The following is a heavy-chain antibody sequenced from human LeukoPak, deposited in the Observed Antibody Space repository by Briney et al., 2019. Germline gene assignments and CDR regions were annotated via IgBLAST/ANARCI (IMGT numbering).Heavy chain of an antibody. CDR3: ARDVIGITGIFDY. CDR2: ISSSGNTI. V-gene: IGHV3-11*01. J-gene: IGHJ4*02. D-gene: IGHD1-20*01. Sequence: GGSLRLSCAASGFTFSDYYMTWIRHAPGKGLEWVSYISSSGNTIYYADSVKGRFTISRDSAKNSLYLQMNSLRAEDTAVYYCARDVIGITGIFDYWGQGTLVTVSS. CDR1: GFTFSDYY.